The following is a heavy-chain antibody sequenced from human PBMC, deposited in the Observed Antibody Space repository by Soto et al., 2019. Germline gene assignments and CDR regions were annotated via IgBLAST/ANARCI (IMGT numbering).Heavy chain of an antibody. V-gene: IGHV3-7*01. CDR2: IKQEGSAK. Sequence: EVQLVESGGGLVQPGGSLRLSCPAPGFPFGSYGMTGSRQAPGKGREWVANIKQEGSAKYYVDSVKGRFTISRDNAKNSLYLQMNSLRAEDTAVYYCASWLKTSGWYVLLEGSFDYWGQGTLVTVSS. D-gene: IGHD6-19*01. J-gene: IGHJ4*02. CDR3: ASWLKTSGWYVLLEGSFDY. CDR1: GFPFGSYG.